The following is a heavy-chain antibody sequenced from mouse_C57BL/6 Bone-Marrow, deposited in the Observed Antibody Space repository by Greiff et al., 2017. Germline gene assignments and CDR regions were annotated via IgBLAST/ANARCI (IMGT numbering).Heavy chain of an antibody. CDR2: ISSGRSTN. V-gene: IGHV5-17*01. CDR3: ARGRLRRAFDY. CDR1: GFTFSDYG. D-gene: IGHD2-4*01. Sequence: EVQRVESGGGLVKPGGSLKLSCAASGFTFSDYGMHWVRQAPEKGLEWVAYISSGRSTNYYADTVKGRFTISRDNAKNTLFLQMTSLRSEDTAMYYCARGRLRRAFDYWGQGTTLTVSS. J-gene: IGHJ2*01.